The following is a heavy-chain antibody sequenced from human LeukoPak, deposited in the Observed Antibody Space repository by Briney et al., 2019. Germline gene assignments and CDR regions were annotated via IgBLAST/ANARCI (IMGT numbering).Heavy chain of an antibody. CDR1: GYTFTGYY. V-gene: IGHV1-2*06. D-gene: IGHD5-18*01. J-gene: IGHJ1*01. Sequence: ASVKVSCKASGYTFTGYYIHWVRQAPGQGLEWMGRINPNSGGTNYAQKFQGRVTMTRDTSISTAYMELSRLRADDTAVYYCARGSFSADAPLVLDYFHHWGQGTQVTDSS. CDR2: INPNSGGT. CDR3: ARGSFSADAPLVLDYFHH.